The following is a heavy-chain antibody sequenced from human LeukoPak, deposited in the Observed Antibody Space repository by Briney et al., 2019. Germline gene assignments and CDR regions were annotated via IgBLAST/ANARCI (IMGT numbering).Heavy chain of an antibody. Sequence: ASVKVSCKASGYTFTSYGISWVRQAPGQGLEWMGWISAYNGNTNYAQKLQGRVTMTTDTSTSTAYMELRSLRSDDTAVYYCARPAYYYGSGSYNFDYWGQGTLVTVSS. J-gene: IGHJ4*02. CDR3: ARPAYYYGSGSYNFDY. CDR2: ISAYNGNT. CDR1: GYTFTSYG. D-gene: IGHD3-10*01. V-gene: IGHV1-18*01.